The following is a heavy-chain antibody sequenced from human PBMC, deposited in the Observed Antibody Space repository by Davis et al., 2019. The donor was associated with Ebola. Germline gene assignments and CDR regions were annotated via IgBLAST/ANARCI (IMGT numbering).Heavy chain of an antibody. V-gene: IGHV3-9*01. Sequence: GGSLRLSCAASGFDFDNHAMHWVRQAPGKGLEWVSGINYDSGSPAYADSVRGRFTISRNNSNNTVSLQMNKLRTEDTTLYYCANARYSYGAAYFDNWGRGTLVTVSS. CDR2: INYDSGSP. D-gene: IGHD5-18*01. J-gene: IGHJ4*02. CDR1: GFDFDNHA. CDR3: ANARYSYGAAYFDN.